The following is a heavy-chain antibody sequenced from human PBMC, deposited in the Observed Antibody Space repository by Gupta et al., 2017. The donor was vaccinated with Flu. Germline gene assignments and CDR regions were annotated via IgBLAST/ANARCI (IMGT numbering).Heavy chain of an antibody. J-gene: IGHJ4*02. D-gene: IGHD4-4*01. CDR3: ARDRSLYSTGIDY. CDR2: INSPGTTI. CDR1: GFTFITYE. Sequence: EVQLVESGGGLVQPGGSLELPCAASGFTFITYEFNWVRQAPGKGLEWLSYINSPGTTIYYADSVKGRFTISRDNAKNSLSLQMNSLRAEDTAVYYCARDRSLYSTGIDYWGQGTLVTVSS. V-gene: IGHV3-48*03.